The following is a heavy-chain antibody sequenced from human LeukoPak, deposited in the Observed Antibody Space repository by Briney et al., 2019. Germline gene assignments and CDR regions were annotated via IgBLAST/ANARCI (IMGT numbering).Heavy chain of an antibody. D-gene: IGHD1-1*01. CDR1: GGSLSSPTYY. CDR3: ARPRHNWNYYFDY. Sequence: SETLSLTCTVSGGSLSSPTYYWGWIRQPPGKSLEWIGTVYYGGSTYYSPSLASRVIISVDTSKNQFPLKLTSVTAADTAVYYCARPRHNWNYYFDYWGPGILVTVSS. J-gene: IGHJ4*02. CDR2: VYYGGST. V-gene: IGHV4-39*01.